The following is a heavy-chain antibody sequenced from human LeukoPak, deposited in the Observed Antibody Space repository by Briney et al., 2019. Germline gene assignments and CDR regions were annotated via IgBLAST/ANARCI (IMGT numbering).Heavy chain of an antibody. CDR2: INHSGST. D-gene: IGHD2-15*01. J-gene: IGHJ4*02. CDR1: GESFSGYY. Sequence: KPSETLSLTCAVYGESFSGYYWSWIRQPPGKGLEWIGDINHSGSTNYNPSLKSRVTISVDTSKNQFSLNLNSVTAADTAVYYCARGGGRDFGYWGQGTLVTVSS. V-gene: IGHV4-34*01. CDR3: ARGGGRDFGY.